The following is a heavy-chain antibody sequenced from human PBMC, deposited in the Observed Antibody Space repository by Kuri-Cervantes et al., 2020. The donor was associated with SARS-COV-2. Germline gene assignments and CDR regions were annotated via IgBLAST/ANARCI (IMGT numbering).Heavy chain of an antibody. CDR2: INTDGSHK. V-gene: IGHV3-21*01. J-gene: IGHJ3*02. CDR1: GFTFSSYS. Sequence: GGSLRLSCAASGFTFSSYSMLWVRQAPGKGLEWVSSINTDGSHKNYADSVKGRFTISRDSAKSSLYLQMNSLRVEDTAVYYCASELFGVVPEQDHQGDAFDIWGQGTMVTVSS. D-gene: IGHD3-3*01. CDR3: ASELFGVVPEQDHQGDAFDI.